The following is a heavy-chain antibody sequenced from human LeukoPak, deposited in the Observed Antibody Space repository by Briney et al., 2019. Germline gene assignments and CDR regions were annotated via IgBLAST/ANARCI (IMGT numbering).Heavy chain of an antibody. Sequence: SETLSLTCTASGSSLSTYYWSWIRQPAGKGLEWIGRMYNTGSTNYNPSLKSRVTMSVDTSKNQLSLRLSSVTTADTAVYYCARDNGGDYWYSDIWGRGTLVTVSS. CDR2: MYNTGST. J-gene: IGHJ2*01. CDR3: ARDNGGDYWYSDI. V-gene: IGHV4-4*07. CDR1: GSSLSTYY. D-gene: IGHD2-21*01.